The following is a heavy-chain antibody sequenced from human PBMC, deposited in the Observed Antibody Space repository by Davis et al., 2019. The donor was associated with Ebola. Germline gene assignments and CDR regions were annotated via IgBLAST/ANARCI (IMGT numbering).Heavy chain of an antibody. Sequence: PGGSLRLSCAPSGFPFSRFSINWVRQAPGKGLEWVPSISSSSTYIHYSDPVKGRFTISRDNTKNSVYLQMNSLRVEDTAMYDCARETSNYDSVAYFSPVEYWGQGTLVTVSS. D-gene: IGHD3-22*01. V-gene: IGHV3-21*01. J-gene: IGHJ4*02. CDR3: ARETSNYDSVAYFSPVEY. CDR1: GFPFSRFS. CDR2: ISSSSTYI.